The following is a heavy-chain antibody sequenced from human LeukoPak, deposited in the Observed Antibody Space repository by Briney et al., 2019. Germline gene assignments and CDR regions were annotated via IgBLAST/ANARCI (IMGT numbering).Heavy chain of an antibody. D-gene: IGHD1-26*01. CDR3: ARERRGGSYFTEKRLDH. J-gene: IGHJ4*02. V-gene: IGHV1-69*13. CDR2: IIPIFGTA. CDR1: GGTFSSYA. Sequence: ASVKVSCRASGGTFSSYANSWVRQAPGQGLEWMGAIIPIFGTANYAQKFQGRVTITADESTGTAYMELSSLRSEDTAVYYCARERRGGSYFTEKRLDHWGQGTLVAVSS.